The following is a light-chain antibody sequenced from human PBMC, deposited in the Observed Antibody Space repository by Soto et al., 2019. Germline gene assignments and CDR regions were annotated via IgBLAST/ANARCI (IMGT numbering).Light chain of an antibody. Sequence: QSVLTQPASVSGSLGQSITISCTGTSSDIGGYNFVAWYQQYPGKVPTLLIYDVTNRPSGISNRFSGSKSGNTASLTISGLQPEDEGDYYCSSYTRAGPVVFGGGTKVTVL. CDR3: SSYTRAGPVV. CDR2: DVT. J-gene: IGLJ2*01. CDR1: SSDIGGYNF. V-gene: IGLV2-14*03.